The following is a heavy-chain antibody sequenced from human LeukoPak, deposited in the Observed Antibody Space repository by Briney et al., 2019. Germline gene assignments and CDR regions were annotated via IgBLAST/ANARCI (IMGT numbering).Heavy chain of an antibody. CDR2: IGTAGDT. D-gene: IGHD6-19*01. J-gene: IGHJ4*02. Sequence: GGSLRLSCAASGFSFSSYDMHWVRHAPVKGLEWVSAIGTAGDTYYPGSVKGRFSVSRENAKNSLYLQMNSLRAGDTAVYYCARKKQSAFGYWSQGTLVTVSS. V-gene: IGHV3-13*04. CDR1: GFSFSSYD. CDR3: ARKKQSAFGY.